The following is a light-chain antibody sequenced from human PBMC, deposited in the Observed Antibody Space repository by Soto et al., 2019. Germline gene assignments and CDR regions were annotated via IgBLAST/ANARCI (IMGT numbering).Light chain of an antibody. Sequence: QSALTQPASVSGSPGQSITISCTGTSSDVGGYKYVSWYQQHPGKAPKLMIYEVNNRPSGVSDRFPGSKSGNTASLTISGLQAEDEAVYYCNSYTATSDVGIFGTGTKLTVL. V-gene: IGLV2-14*03. J-gene: IGLJ1*01. CDR3: NSYTATSDVGI. CDR1: SSDVGGYKY. CDR2: EVN.